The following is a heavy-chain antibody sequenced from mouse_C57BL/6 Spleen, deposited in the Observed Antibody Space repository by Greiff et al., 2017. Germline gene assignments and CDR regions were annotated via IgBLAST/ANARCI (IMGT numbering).Heavy chain of an antibody. CDR2: IYPGDGDT. Sequence: VQLQESGAELVKPGASVKISCKTSGYAFSTYWMNWVKQRPGKGLQWIGQIYPGDGDTNYNGKFKGKATLTADKSSSTAYMQLSSLTSEDTAVYYCARGGDYAMDYWGQGTSVTVSA. CDR3: ARGGDYAMDY. V-gene: IGHV1-80*01. CDR1: GYAFSTYW. J-gene: IGHJ4*01. D-gene: IGHD1-1*02.